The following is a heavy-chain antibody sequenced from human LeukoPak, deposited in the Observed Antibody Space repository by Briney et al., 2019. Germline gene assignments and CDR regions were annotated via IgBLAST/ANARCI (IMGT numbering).Heavy chain of an antibody. CDR2: ISSSSSYI. CDR1: GFTFSSYS. CDR3: ARISGYGHFDY. J-gene: IGHJ4*02. D-gene: IGHD5-12*01. Sequence: GGSLRPSCAASGFTFSSYSMNWVRQAPGKGLEWVSSISSSSSYIYYADSVKGRFTISRDNAKNSLYLQMNSLRAEDTAVYYCARISGYGHFDYWGQGTLVTVSS. V-gene: IGHV3-21*01.